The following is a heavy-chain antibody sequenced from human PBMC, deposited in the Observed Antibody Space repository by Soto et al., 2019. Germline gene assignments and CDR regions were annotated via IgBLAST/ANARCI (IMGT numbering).Heavy chain of an antibody. V-gene: IGHV3-33*01. CDR1: GFTFSSYG. Sequence: QVQLVESGGGVVQPGRSLRLSCAVSGFTFSSYGMHWVRQAPGKGLEWVAVIWYDGSNKYYADSVKGRFTISRDNSKNTLYLQMNSLRAEDTAVYYCARDRAKYCSSTSCPTVFDPWGQGTLVTVSS. J-gene: IGHJ5*02. D-gene: IGHD2-2*01. CDR3: ARDRAKYCSSTSCPTVFDP. CDR2: IWYDGSNK.